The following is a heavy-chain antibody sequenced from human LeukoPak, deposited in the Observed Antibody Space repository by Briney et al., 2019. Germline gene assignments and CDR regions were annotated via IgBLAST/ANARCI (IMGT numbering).Heavy chain of an antibody. Sequence: GGSLRLSCAASGFTFSSYGMHWVRQAPGKGLEWVAVIWYDGTNKYYADSVKGRFTISRDNSKNTLFLQMNILRAEDTAVYYCARAAYDSSGYLTLWGQGTLVAVSS. CDR1: GFTFSSYG. D-gene: IGHD3-22*01. CDR3: ARAAYDSSGYLTL. CDR2: IWYDGTNK. J-gene: IGHJ4*02. V-gene: IGHV3-33*01.